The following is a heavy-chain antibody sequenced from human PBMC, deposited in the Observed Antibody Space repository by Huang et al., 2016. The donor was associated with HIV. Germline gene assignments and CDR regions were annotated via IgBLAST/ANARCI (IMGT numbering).Heavy chain of an antibody. Sequence: QVQLVESGGGVVQPGRSLRLSCTASGFTLSRYGMHWVRQAPGKGLEGVGVISYGGRKQYYADSVKGRFYISGDNSRNTLYLQMNSLTTEDTTVYFCARDPATWYFDLWGRGTLVTVSS. V-gene: IGHV3-30*03. CDR1: GFTLSRYG. CDR2: ISYGGRKQ. CDR3: ARDPATWYFDL. J-gene: IGHJ2*01.